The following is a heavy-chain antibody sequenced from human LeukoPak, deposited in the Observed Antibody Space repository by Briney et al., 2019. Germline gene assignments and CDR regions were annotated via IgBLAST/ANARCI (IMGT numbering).Heavy chain of an antibody. CDR1: GFSFSNYW. CDR3: AKTYYYGSGSY. Sequence: GGSLTLSCAASGFSFSNYWTSWVRQAPGKGLEWLDNIKNDGSEKYYVDSVKGRFTISRDNAKNSLYLKMNSLRAEDTAVYYCAKTYYYGSGSYWGQGTLVTVSS. CDR2: IKNDGSEK. V-gene: IGHV3-7*01. D-gene: IGHD3-10*01. J-gene: IGHJ4*02.